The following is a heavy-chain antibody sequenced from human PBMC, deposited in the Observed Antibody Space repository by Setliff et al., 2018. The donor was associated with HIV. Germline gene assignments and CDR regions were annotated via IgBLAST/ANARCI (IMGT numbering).Heavy chain of an antibody. CDR1: GGSMSSYY. V-gene: IGHV4-59*01. CDR3: ARVSSGWTYYYYYYMDV. J-gene: IGHJ6*03. Sequence: PSETLSLTCTVSGGSMSSYYWSWIRQPPGKGLEWVGYIYYSGSTNYNPSLKSRVSISVDTSKNQFSLKLSSVTAADTAMYYCARVSSGWTYYYYYYMDVWGKGTTVTVSS. D-gene: IGHD6-19*01. CDR2: IYYSGST.